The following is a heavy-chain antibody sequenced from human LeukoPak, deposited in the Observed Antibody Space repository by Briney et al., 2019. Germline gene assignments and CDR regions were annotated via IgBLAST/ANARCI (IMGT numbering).Heavy chain of an antibody. CDR2: INPNSGGT. V-gene: IGHV1-2*02. J-gene: IGHJ3*02. D-gene: IGHD3-10*01. Sequence: ASVKVSCKASGYTFTGYYMHWVRQAPGQGLEWMGWINPNSGGTNYAQKFQGRVTMTRDTSISTAYMELSRLRSDDTAVYYCARVHVLLGFGEPNGAFDIWGQGIMVTVSS. CDR1: GYTFTGYY. CDR3: ARVHVLLGFGEPNGAFDI.